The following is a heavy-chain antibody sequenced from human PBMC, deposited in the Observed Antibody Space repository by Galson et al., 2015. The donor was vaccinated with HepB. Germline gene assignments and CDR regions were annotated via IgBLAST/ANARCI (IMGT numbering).Heavy chain of an antibody. CDR2: ISAYNGNT. Sequence: SVKVSCKASGYTFTSYGISWARQAPGQGLEWMGWISAYNGNTNYAQKLQGRVTMTTDTSTSTAYMELRSLRSDDTAVYYCARAILAYCGGDCYDFDYWGQGTLVTVSS. D-gene: IGHD2-21*02. CDR3: ARAILAYCGGDCYDFDY. CDR1: GYTFTSYG. J-gene: IGHJ4*02. V-gene: IGHV1-18*01.